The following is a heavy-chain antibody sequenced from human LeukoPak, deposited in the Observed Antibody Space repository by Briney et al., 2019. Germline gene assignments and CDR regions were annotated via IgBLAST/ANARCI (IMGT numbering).Heavy chain of an antibody. CDR2: INPNSGGT. V-gene: IGHV1-2*04. CDR3: ARDLGLIAAPGALDYYGMDV. Sequence: ASVKVSCKASGYTFTGYSMHWVRQAPGQGLEWMGWINPNSGGTNYAQKFQGWVTMTRDTSISTAYMELSRLRSDDTAVYYCARDLGLIAAPGALDYYGMDVWGQGTTVTVSS. D-gene: IGHD3-16*01. J-gene: IGHJ6*02. CDR1: GYTFTGYS.